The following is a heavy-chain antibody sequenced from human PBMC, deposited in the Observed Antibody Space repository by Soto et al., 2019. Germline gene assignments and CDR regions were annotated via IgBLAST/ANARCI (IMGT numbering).Heavy chain of an antibody. CDR1: GGTFSKYS. D-gene: IGHD2-2*01. J-gene: IGHJ6*02. CDR3: ASKSYCNGSSCYSRHYDGMDV. V-gene: IGHV1-69*06. CDR2: ITPFVDTS. Sequence: QLRLVQSGAEVKKPGSSVKVSCKVSGGTFSKYSLSWVRQTPGQLLEWMGGITPFVDTSNYAQRFLGRVTITADKSTNTASLEVSGLKSEDPALYFWASKSYCNGSSCYSRHYDGMDVWGQGTTVTVSS.